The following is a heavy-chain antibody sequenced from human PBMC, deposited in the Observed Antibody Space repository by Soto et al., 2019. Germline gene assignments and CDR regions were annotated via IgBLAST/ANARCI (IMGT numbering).Heavy chain of an antibody. V-gene: IGHV3-33*01. Sequence: GGSLRLSCAASGFTFSSYGMHWVRQAPGKGLEWVAVIWYDGSNKYYADSVKGRFTISRDNSKNTLYLQMNSLRAEDTAVYYCARDNAESAHEVYWGQGTLVTVSS. J-gene: IGHJ4*02. CDR1: GFTFSSYG. CDR3: ARDNAESAHEVY. CDR2: IWYDGSNK. D-gene: IGHD2-8*01.